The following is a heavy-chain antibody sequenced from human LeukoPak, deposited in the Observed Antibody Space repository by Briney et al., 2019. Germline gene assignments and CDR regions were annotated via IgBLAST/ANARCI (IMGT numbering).Heavy chain of an antibody. V-gene: IGHV3-64*01. D-gene: IGHD6-13*01. Sequence: GGSLRLSCAGSGFTFSSYAIHWVRQAPGKGLEYVSTTSSKGDNIFYANSVKGRFTISRDNSKNTVYLQMGSLRAEDMAVYYCGRVRISAARGYMDVWGKGTTVTVSS. J-gene: IGHJ6*04. CDR2: TSSKGDNI. CDR3: GRVRISAARGYMDV. CDR1: GFTFSSYA.